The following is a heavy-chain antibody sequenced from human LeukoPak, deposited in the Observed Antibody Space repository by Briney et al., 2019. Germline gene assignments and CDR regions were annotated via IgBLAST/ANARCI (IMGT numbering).Heavy chain of an antibody. Sequence: PGGSLRLSCAASGLTVSSNYMSWVRQAPGKGLEWVSVIYSGGSTYYADSVKGRFTISGDNSKNTLYLQMNSLRAEDTAVYYCARSPLRMVREAYFDYWGQGTLVTVSS. D-gene: IGHD3-10*01. CDR2: IYSGGST. V-gene: IGHV3-53*01. CDR3: ARSPLRMVREAYFDY. CDR1: GLTVSSNY. J-gene: IGHJ4*02.